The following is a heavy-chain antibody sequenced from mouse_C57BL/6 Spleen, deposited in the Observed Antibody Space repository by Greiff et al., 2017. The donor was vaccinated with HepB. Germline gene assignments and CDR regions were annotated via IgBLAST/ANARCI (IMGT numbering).Heavy chain of an antibody. V-gene: IGHV1-55*01. D-gene: IGHD2-1*01. CDR1: GYTFTSYW. CDR3: ARRDYGNPFYYAMDY. J-gene: IGHJ4*01. Sequence: VQLQQSGAELVKPGASVKMSCKASGYTFTSYWITWVKQRPGQGLEWIGDIYPGSGSTNYNEKFKSKATLTVDTSSSTAYMQLSSLTSEDSAVYYCARRDYGNPFYYAMDYWGQGTSVTVSS. CDR2: IYPGSGST.